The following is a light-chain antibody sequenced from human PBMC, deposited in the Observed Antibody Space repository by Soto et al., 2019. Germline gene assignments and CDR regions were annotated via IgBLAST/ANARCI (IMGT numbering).Light chain of an antibody. J-gene: IGLJ1*01. Sequence: QSALTQPASVSGSPGQSITISCTGTSSDAGGYNYVSWYQQHPGKAPKLMIYDVSNRPSGVSNRFSGSKSGNTASLTISGLQAEDEADYYCSSYTSSSNYVFGTGTKVTVL. CDR2: DVS. CDR3: SSYTSSSNYV. CDR1: SSDAGGYNY. V-gene: IGLV2-14*01.